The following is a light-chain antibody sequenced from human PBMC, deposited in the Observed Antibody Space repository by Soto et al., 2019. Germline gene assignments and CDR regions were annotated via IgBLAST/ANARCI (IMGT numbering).Light chain of an antibody. CDR3: QQSYTTPLT. CDR1: QSITSY. J-gene: IGKJ4*01. Sequence: DIQMTQSPSSLSASVGDRVTITCRASQSITSYLNWYQHKPGKAPKVLIYDASTLQSGVPSRFSGSGSGIDFTLTISSLQPEDFATYYCQQSYTTPLTFGGGTKVEIK. V-gene: IGKV1-39*01. CDR2: DAS.